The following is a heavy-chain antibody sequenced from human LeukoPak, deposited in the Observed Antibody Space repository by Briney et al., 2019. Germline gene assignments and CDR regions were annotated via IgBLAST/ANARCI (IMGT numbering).Heavy chain of an antibody. CDR3: ARVDTTMAYFDY. CDR2: IYTSGST. CDR1: GGSISSGSYY. D-gene: IGHD5-18*01. J-gene: IGHJ4*02. Sequence: SETLSLTCTVSGGSISSGSYYWSWIRQPARKGLEWIGRIYTSGSTNYNPSLKSRVTISVDTSKNQFSLKLSSVTAADTAVYYCARVDTTMAYFDYWGQGTLVTVSS. V-gene: IGHV4-61*02.